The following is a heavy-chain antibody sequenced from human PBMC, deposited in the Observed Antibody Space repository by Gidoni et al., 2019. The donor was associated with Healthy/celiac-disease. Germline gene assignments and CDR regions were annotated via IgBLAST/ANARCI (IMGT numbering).Heavy chain of an antibody. J-gene: IGHJ4*02. D-gene: IGHD5-12*01. CDR2: IVVGSGNT. V-gene: IGHV1-58*01. Sequence: QMQLVQSGPEVKKPGTSVKVSCKASGFTFTSSAVQWVRQARGQRLEWIGWIVVGSGNTNYAQKFQERVTITRDMSTSTAYMELSSLRSEDTAVYYCAAKWIVANAWGYWGQGTLVTVSS. CDR1: GFTFTSSA. CDR3: AAKWIVANAWGY.